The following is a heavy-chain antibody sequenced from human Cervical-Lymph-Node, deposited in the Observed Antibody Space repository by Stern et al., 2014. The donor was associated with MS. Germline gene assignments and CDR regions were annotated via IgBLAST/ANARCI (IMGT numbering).Heavy chain of an antibody. D-gene: IGHD2-2*01. V-gene: IGHV1-18*01. CDR2: INPYNGNT. J-gene: IGHJ4*02. CDR1: GYTFRYYG. CDR3: ARDIREDCTSTSCYGFDY. Sequence: QVQLVQSGAEVKKPGAPLTVSCLASGYTFRYYGINWVRQAPGQRLEWVGWINPYNGNTNYAQKFQGRVTMTTDTSTSTVFMELRSLRSDDTALFYCARDIREDCTSTSCYGFDYWGQGTLVTVSS.